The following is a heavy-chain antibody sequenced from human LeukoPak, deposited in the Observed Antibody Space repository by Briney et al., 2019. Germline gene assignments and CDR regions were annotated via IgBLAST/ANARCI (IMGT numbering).Heavy chain of an antibody. CDR2: IYTSGNT. Sequence: PSETLSLTCTVSGDSIHSGSYYWNWIRQPAGKGLEWIGRIYTSGNTNYNLSLKSRVTMSVDVVKNQFSLRMRSVTAADTAMYYCARVPGPNWFDPWGQGTLVTVSS. CDR3: ARVPGPNWFDP. CDR1: GDSIHSGSYY. J-gene: IGHJ5*02. V-gene: IGHV4-61*02.